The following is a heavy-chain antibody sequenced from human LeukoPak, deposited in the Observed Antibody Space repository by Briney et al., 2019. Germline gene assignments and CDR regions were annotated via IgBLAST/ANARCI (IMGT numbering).Heavy chain of an antibody. D-gene: IGHD6-13*01. Sequence: PSETLSLTCTVSGGSISSYYWSWIRQPAGKGLEWIGRIYTSGSTNYNPSLKSRVTMSVDTSKNQFSLKLSSVTAADTAVYYCARTPVYSSSWFKYYYYMDVWGKGTTVSIPS. CDR1: GGSISSYY. J-gene: IGHJ6*03. CDR3: ARTPVYSSSWFKYYYYMDV. V-gene: IGHV4-4*07. CDR2: IYTSGST.